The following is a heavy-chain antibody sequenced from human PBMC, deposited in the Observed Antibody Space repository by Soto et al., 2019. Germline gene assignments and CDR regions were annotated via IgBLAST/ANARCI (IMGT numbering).Heavy chain of an antibody. J-gene: IGHJ6*03. D-gene: IGHD4-17*01. V-gene: IGHV3-33*01. CDR3: ARDGGSDYGDYGSNLSDYYYYMDV. CDR2: IWYDGSNK. Sequence: GGSLRLSCAASGFTFSSYGMHWVRQAPGKGLEWVAVIWYDGSNKYYADSVKGRFTISRDNSKNTLYLQMNSLRAEDTAVYYCARDGGSDYGDYGSNLSDYYYYMDVWGKGTTVTVSS. CDR1: GFTFSSYG.